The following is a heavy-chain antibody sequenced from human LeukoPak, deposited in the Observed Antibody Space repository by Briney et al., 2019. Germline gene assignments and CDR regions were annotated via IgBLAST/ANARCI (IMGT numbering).Heavy chain of an antibody. CDR3: AREKGVGYFDY. V-gene: IGHV1-69*04. CDR1: GGTFSSYA. J-gene: IGHJ4*02. D-gene: IGHD2-15*01. Sequence: GSSVKVSCKASGGTFSSYAISWVRQAPGQGLEWMGRIIPILGIANYAQKFQGRVTITADKSTSPAYMELSSLRSEDTAVYYCAREKGVGYFDYWGQGTLVTVSS. CDR2: IIPILGIA.